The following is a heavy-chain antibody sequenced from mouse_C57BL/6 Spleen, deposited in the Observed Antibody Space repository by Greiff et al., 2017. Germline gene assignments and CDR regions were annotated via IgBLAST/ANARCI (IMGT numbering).Heavy chain of an antibody. CDR1: GFTFSNYW. CDR3: THTPINSLDY. CDR2: IRLKSDNYAT. D-gene: IGHD2-12*01. Sequence: EVKLVESGGGLVQPGGSMKLSCVASGFTFSNYWMNWVRQSPEKGLEWVAQIRLKSDNYATHYAESVKGRFTISRDDSKSSVYLQMNNLRAEDTGIYYCTHTPINSLDYWGQGTTLTVSS. J-gene: IGHJ2*01. V-gene: IGHV6-3*01.